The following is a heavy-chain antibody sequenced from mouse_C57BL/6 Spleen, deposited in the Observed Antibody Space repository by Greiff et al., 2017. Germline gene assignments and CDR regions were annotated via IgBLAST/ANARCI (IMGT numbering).Heavy chain of an antibody. V-gene: IGHV1-69*01. CDR2: IDPSDSYT. D-gene: IGHD2-1*01. J-gene: IGHJ2*01. Sequence: QVQLQQPGAELVMPGASVKLSCKASGYTFTSYWMHWVKQRPGQGLEWIGEIDPSDSYTNYNQKFKGKSTLTVDKSSSTAYMQLSSLTSEDSAVYYCARRDYGNFDYWGQGTTLTVSS. CDR3: ARRDYGNFDY. CDR1: GYTFTSYW.